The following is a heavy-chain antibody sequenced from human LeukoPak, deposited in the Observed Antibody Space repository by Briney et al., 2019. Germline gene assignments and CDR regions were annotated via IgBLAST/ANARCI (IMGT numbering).Heavy chain of an antibody. CDR2: INGNGDYT. J-gene: IGHJ4*02. D-gene: IGHD1-26*01. V-gene: IGHV3-23*01. CDR1: GYTFGTYA. CDR3: ARESLGDSRFDS. Sequence: GGSLRLSCAASGYTFGTYAMGWVRQAPGKGLEWLSGINGNGDYTYYADSVKGQFTISRDNSRNTLYLQMNSLRAGDTALYFCARESLGDSRFDSWGQGTLVTVSS.